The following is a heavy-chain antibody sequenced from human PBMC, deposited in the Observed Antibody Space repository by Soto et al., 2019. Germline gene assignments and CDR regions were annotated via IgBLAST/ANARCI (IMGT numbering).Heavy chain of an antibody. CDR1: GYTFASHY. CDR3: GRDTSGLDY. V-gene: IGHV1-46*01. Sequence: QVQLVQSGAEVKKPGASVKVSCQASGYTFASHYIHWVRQAPGQGLEWMGVINPNGGNTRYAQRCQDRLTLTTDTPTNTVYLALSSLSSDDTAVYYCGRDTSGLDYWGQGTLVTVSS. J-gene: IGHJ4*02. CDR2: INPNGGNT.